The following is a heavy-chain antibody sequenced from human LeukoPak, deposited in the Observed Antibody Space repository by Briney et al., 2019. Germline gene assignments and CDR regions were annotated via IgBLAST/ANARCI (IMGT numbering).Heavy chain of an antibody. Sequence: GGSLRLSCAASKFTFSKYSMNWVRQAPGKGLQWVSYISRSSSTIYYTDSVKGRFTTSRDDAKNSLYLQMNSLRAEDTAVYYCAREGIAAARTIDYWGQGTLVTVSS. CDR1: KFTFSKYS. CDR3: AREGIAAARTIDY. D-gene: IGHD6-13*01. J-gene: IGHJ4*02. CDR2: ISRSSSTI. V-gene: IGHV3-48*04.